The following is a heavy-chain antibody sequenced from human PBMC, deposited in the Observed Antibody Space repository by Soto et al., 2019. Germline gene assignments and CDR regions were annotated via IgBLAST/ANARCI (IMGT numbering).Heavy chain of an antibody. CDR1: GGSISDYY. V-gene: IGHV4-59*08. J-gene: IGHJ1*01. CDR3: ARQAID. Sequence: QVQLQESGPGLVKPSETLSLTCTVSGGSISDYYWSWFRQAPGKGLDWIGYVYYSGSTTYNPSLRSRVTMSVDTSKNPYSLKLRSVTAADTAVYYCARQAIDWGQGTLVTVSS. CDR2: VYYSGST.